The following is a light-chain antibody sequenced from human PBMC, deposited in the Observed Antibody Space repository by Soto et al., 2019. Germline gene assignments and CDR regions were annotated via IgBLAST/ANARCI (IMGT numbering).Light chain of an antibody. V-gene: IGLV2-14*01. Sequence: QSALTQPASVSGSPGQSITISCTGSYKYVSWYQQHPGKAPKFMIYEVSNRPSGVSNRFSGSKSGNTASLTISGLQADDEADYYCCSYAGNFIWVFGGGTKLTVL. CDR3: CSYAGNFIWV. CDR2: EVS. CDR1: YKY. J-gene: IGLJ3*02.